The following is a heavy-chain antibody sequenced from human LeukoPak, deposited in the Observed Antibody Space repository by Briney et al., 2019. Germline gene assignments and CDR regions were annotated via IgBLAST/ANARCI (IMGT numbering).Heavy chain of an antibody. D-gene: IGHD1-26*01. CDR2: IIPILGIA. CDR3: ATVRIVGAYDAFDI. J-gene: IGHJ3*02. Sequence: SVKVSCKASGGTFSSYAISWVRQAPGQGLEWMGRIIPILGIANYAQKFQGRVTMTEDTSTDTAYMELSSLRSEDTAVYYCATVRIVGAYDAFDIWGQGTMVTVSS. V-gene: IGHV1-69*04. CDR1: GGTFSSYA.